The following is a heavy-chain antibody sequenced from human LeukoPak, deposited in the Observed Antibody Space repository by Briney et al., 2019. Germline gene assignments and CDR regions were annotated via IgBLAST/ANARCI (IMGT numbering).Heavy chain of an antibody. Sequence: SETLSLTCTVSGGSISSSSYYWGWIRQPPGKGLEWIGSIYNSGSTYHNPSLKSRVTISIGTSKNQFSLNLRSVTAADSAVYYCARHSSGYYYSPFDYWGQGRLVTVSS. CDR3: ARHSSGYYYSPFDY. D-gene: IGHD3-22*01. CDR2: IYNSGST. CDR1: GGSISSSSYY. J-gene: IGHJ4*02. V-gene: IGHV4-39*01.